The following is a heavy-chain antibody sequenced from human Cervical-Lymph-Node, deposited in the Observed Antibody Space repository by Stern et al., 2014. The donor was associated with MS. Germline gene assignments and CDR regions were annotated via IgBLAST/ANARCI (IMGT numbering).Heavy chain of an antibody. D-gene: IGHD4-11*01. CDR1: GYTFTSYG. CDR2: IRAYNGNT. CDR3: AKSPYDYSNYADYYGMDV. Sequence: VQLVQSGAEVKKPGASVKVSCKASGYTFTSYGISWVRQAPGQGLEWLGWIRAYNGNTNYDQKLQGRVTMTTDTATSTVYMELRSLRSDDTAVYYCAKSPYDYSNYADYYGMDVWGQGTTVTVSS. J-gene: IGHJ6*02. V-gene: IGHV1-18*04.